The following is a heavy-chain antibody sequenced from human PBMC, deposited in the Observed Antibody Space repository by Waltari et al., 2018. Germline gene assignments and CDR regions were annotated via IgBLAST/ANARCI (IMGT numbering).Heavy chain of an antibody. D-gene: IGHD5-12*01. CDR1: GDSISSYY. Sequence: QVQLQESGPGLVKPSETLSLTCTVSGDSISSYYWSWIRQPPGKGLEWIGYIYYSGSTNYNPSLKSRVTISVDTSKNQFSLKLSSVTAADTAVYYCARVKAGYSGYKYYYYGMDVWGQGTTVTVSS. CDR3: ARVKAGYSGYKYYYYGMDV. J-gene: IGHJ6*02. V-gene: IGHV4-59*12. CDR2: IYYSGST.